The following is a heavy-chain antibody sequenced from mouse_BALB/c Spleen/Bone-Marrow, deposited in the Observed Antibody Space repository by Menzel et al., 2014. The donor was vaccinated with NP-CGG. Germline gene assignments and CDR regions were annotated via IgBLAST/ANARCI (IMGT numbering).Heavy chain of an antibody. Sequence: DVMLVESGEGLVQPGGSLKLSCVASGFTFSSYGMSWVRQTPDKRLELVATINNNGGSTYYPDSVKGQFTISRDNAKNTLYLQMSSLKSEDTAMYYCARVYGWYFDVWGAGTTVTVPS. CDR1: GFTFSSYG. V-gene: IGHV5-6-3*01. CDR3: ARVYGWYFDV. J-gene: IGHJ1*01. D-gene: IGHD1-1*01. CDR2: INNNGGST.